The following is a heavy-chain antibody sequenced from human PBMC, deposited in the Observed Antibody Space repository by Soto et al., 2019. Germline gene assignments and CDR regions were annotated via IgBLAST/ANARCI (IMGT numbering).Heavy chain of an antibody. Sequence: SETVSLTCSVSGASLIRSSYYWGWIRQPRGKGLERIGSINYSGSTYYNPALKSRVTISLTTSKKMLYLQIHSLSTDATPVHYCAKDRVPNDSSVYYSILTDSWGQGTEVTVSS. D-gene: IGHD3-22*01. J-gene: IGHJ4*02. V-gene: IGHV4-39*07. CDR1: GASLIRSSYY. CDR3: AKDRVPNDSSVYYSILTDS. CDR2: INYSGST.